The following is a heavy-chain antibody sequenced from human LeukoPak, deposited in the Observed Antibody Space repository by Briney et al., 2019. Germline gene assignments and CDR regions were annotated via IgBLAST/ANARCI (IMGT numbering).Heavy chain of an antibody. CDR1: GFTFSDFY. CDR2: ISSSGSTI. V-gene: IGHV3-11*04. J-gene: IGHJ4*02. D-gene: IGHD2-15*01. CDR3: AKGPGCSGGSCYPYYFDY. Sequence: GRSLRLSCAASGFTFSDFYMSWVRQAPGKGLEWVSYISSSGSTIYYADSVKGLFTISRDNAKNSLYLQMNSLRAEDTAVYYCAKGPGCSGGSCYPYYFDYWGQGTLVTVSS.